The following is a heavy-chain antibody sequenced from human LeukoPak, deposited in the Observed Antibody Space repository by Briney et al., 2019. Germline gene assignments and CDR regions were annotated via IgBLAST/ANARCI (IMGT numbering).Heavy chain of an antibody. CDR2: IYYSGNT. V-gene: IGHV4-31*03. D-gene: IGHD2-2*01. CDR1: GGSISSGDYY. Sequence: PSETLSLTCTVSGGSISSGDYYWSWIRQHPGKGLEWIGYIYYSGNTHYNPSLKSRVTISVDMSKNQFSLKLSSVTAADTAVYYCARGDPNTRVVPAASASAFDIWGQGTMVTVSS. J-gene: IGHJ3*02. CDR3: ARGDPNTRVVPAASASAFDI.